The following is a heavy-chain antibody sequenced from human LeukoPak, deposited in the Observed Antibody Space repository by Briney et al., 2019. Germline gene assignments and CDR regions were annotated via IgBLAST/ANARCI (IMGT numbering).Heavy chain of an antibody. CDR2: IYFSGST. D-gene: IGHD3-3*01. Sequence: SETLSLTCTVSGGSIRSYYWSWIRQPPGKGLEWIGYIYFSGSTSYNPSLKSRVTISVDRSKNQFSLKLSSVAAADTAVYYCARSYDTYFDYWGQGTLVTVPS. CDR1: GGSIRSYY. V-gene: IGHV4-59*01. CDR3: ARSYDTYFDY. J-gene: IGHJ4*02.